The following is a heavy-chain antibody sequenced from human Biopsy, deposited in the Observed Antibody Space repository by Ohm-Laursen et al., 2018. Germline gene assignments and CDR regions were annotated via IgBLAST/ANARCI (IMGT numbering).Heavy chain of an antibody. V-gene: IGHV4-59*11. CDR3: ARGSNDFGGLYFPR. D-gene: IGHD4-23*01. J-gene: IGHJ4*02. CDR2: ISYTGYT. CDR1: GDSITTHY. Sequence: SQTLSLTCTVSGDSITTHYWSWIRQPPGKGLEWIGHISYTGYTSYNASLKSRVTISVDTSRNHFSLRLSSLTAADTAVYYCARGSNDFGGLYFPRWGQGTLLTVSS.